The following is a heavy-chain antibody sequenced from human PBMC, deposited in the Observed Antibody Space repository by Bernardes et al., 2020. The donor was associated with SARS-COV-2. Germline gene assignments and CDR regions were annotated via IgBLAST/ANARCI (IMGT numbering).Heavy chain of an antibody. CDR1: GFTFSNAW. CDR3: TTGAEIYYDSSGFSYYFDF. CDR2: IKRNTDGGTT. V-gene: IGHV3-15*07. D-gene: IGHD3-22*01. Sequence: GGSLRLSCAASGFTFSNAWMNWVRQAPGKGLEWVGHIKRNTDGGTTDYAAPVKGRFTISGDDSKNTIYLQMNSLKTEDTAVYYCTTGAEIYYDSSGFSYYFDFWGQGPWSPSPQ. J-gene: IGHJ4*02.